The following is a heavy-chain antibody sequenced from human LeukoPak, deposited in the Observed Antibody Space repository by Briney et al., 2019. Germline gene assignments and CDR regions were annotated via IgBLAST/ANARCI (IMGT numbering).Heavy chain of an antibody. CDR1: GFSFDDTA. CDR2: ISWDGIST. Sequence: PGGSLRLSCAASGFSFDDTAMHWVRQAPGKGLEWVSLISWDGISTYYADSVKGRFTISRDNAKNSLYLQMNSLRAEDMALYYCAKGGGGRLIYYYYMDVWGKGTTVTVSS. CDR3: AKGGGGRLIYYYYMDV. J-gene: IGHJ6*03. D-gene: IGHD3-16*01. V-gene: IGHV3-43D*03.